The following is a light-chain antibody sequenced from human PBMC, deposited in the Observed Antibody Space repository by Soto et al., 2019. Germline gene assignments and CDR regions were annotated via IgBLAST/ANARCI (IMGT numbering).Light chain of an antibody. V-gene: IGLV2-23*01. CDR3: CSPAGGMTWV. CDR2: EDT. Sequence: QSVLTQPASVSGSPGQSITISCTGNSNDLGSFNLVSWYQQHPGKAPKFLIYEDTKRPSGVSSRFSGSKSGYTASLTISGLQPEDEADYYCCSPAGGMTWVFGGGTKVTVL. CDR1: SNDLGSFNL. J-gene: IGLJ3*02.